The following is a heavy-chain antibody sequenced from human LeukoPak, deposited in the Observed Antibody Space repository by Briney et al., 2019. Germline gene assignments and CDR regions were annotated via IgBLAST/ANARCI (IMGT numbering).Heavy chain of an antibody. CDR2: INYSGTT. CDR3: AKDSGWFDP. Sequence: SETLSLTCTVSGDSISSGSYYWSWIRQPPGEGLEWIGSINYSGTTYYNPSLKSRVTISVDTSKNHFSLKLNSVTAADTAVYYCAKDSGWFDPWGQGTLVTVSS. V-gene: IGHV4-39*07. D-gene: IGHD1-26*01. J-gene: IGHJ5*02. CDR1: GDSISSGSYY.